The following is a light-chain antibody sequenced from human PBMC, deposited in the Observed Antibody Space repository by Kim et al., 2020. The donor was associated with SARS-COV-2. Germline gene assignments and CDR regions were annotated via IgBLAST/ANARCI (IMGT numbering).Light chain of an antibody. V-gene: IGKV3-15*01. Sequence: LSVSPGERATLSCRASQSVNSNLAWYQHKPGQAPRLLIYGASTRATGIPARFSGSGSGTEFTLTISSLQSEDFALYSCLQYNHWYTFGQGTKLEI. J-gene: IGKJ2*01. CDR3: LQYNHWYT. CDR1: QSVNSN. CDR2: GAS.